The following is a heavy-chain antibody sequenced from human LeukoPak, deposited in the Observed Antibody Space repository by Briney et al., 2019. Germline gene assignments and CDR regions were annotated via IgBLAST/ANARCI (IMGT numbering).Heavy chain of an antibody. CDR3: AREDTPMVTVFDY. CDR2: MYYRGNT. D-gene: IGHD5-18*01. J-gene: IGHJ4*02. CDR1: GGSISSYY. Sequence: SETLSLTCTVSGGSISSYYWSWIRQPPGKGLEWIGYMYYRGNTNYDPSLKSRVTISIDTPNNQFSLKLSSVTAADTAVYYCAREDTPMVTVFDYWGQGTLVTVTS. V-gene: IGHV4-59*01.